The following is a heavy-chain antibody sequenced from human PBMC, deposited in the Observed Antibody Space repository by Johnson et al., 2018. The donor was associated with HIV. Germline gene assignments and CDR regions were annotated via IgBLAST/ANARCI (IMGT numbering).Heavy chain of an antibody. Sequence: QMQLVESGGGVVQPGRSLRLSCAASGFTFSSYAMHWVRQAPGKGLEWVAVISYDGSNKYYADSVKGRFTISRDNSKNTLSLQLNSLRAEDTALYYCARGRTVVSVFEIWGQGTMVTVSS. J-gene: IGHJ3*02. CDR2: ISYDGSNK. CDR3: ARGRTVVSVFEI. CDR1: GFTFSSYA. D-gene: IGHD2-21*01. V-gene: IGHV3-30-3*01.